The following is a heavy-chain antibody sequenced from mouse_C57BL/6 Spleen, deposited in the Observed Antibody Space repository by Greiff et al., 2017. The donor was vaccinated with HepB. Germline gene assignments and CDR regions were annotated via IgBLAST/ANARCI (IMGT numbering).Heavy chain of an antibody. CDR2: IDPSDSYT. J-gene: IGHJ2*01. Sequence: VQLQQPGAELVKPGASVKLSCKASGYTFTSYWMQWVKQRPGQGLEWIGEIDPSDSYTNYNQKFKGKATLTVDTSSSTAYMQLSSLTSEDSAVYYCARSGDGYPFDYWGQGTTLTVSS. V-gene: IGHV1-50*01. CDR1: GYTFTSYW. D-gene: IGHD2-3*01. CDR3: ARSGDGYPFDY.